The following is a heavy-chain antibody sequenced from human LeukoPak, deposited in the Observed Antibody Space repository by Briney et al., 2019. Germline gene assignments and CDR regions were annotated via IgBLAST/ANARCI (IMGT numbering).Heavy chain of an antibody. V-gene: IGHV3-23*01. J-gene: IGHJ4*02. CDR3: AKQSGLRWYLPFDY. CDR1: WVAFFSDS. CDR2: LSGSGGST. Sequence: GGAPRLPFSALWVAFFSDSTRWGRPAPREGGAGGSALSGSGGSTYDAHSVKGRFTISRDSSKNTLYLQMNSLRAEDTAVYYCAKQSGLRWYLPFDYWGQGTLVTVSS. D-gene: IGHD4-23*01.